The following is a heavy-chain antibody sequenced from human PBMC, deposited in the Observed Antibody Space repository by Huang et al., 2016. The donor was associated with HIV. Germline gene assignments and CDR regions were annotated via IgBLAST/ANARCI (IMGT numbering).Heavy chain of an antibody. Sequence: EVPLVESGGGLVQPGGSLRLSCAASGFTVNSNYMTWVRQAPGKGLEWGSILYHGGKAHYADSVKGRFTISGDISQNTVFLQMSSLRVEDTAVYYCARGRYGTPNAWGQGTLVTVSS. V-gene: IGHV3-53*01. CDR2: LYHGGKA. CDR3: ARGRYGTPNA. D-gene: IGHD5-18*01. J-gene: IGHJ5*02. CDR1: GFTVNSNY.